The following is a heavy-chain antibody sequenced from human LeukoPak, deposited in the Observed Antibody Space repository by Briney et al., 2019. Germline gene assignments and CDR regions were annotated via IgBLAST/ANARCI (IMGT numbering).Heavy chain of an antibody. D-gene: IGHD1-26*01. J-gene: IGHJ6*02. CDR2: ISYAGSNN. V-gene: IGHV3-30-3*01. CDR3: ARAAHTTYVLGRYYYYAMHV. Sequence: PGGSLRLFCAASGFTFSSYTMDWVRQAPGKGLEWVARISYAGSNNYYADSVKGRFTISSDNPKNTLYLQIDSLRAEDTAVYYCARAAHTTYVLGRYYYYAMHVWGQGTTVTVSS. CDR1: GFTFSSYT.